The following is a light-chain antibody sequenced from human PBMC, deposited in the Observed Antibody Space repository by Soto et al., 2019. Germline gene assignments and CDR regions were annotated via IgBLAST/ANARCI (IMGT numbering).Light chain of an antibody. CDR3: QHHNNLPWT. Sequence: EIVMTQSPGTLSVSPGERATLSCRASQSIGSNLAWYQQKPGQAPRLLIYTASTRATDIAARFSGSGSGTEFSLTISSLQSEDFAVYYCQHHNNLPWTFGKGTKVEIK. J-gene: IGKJ1*01. CDR2: TAS. CDR1: QSIGSN. V-gene: IGKV3-15*01.